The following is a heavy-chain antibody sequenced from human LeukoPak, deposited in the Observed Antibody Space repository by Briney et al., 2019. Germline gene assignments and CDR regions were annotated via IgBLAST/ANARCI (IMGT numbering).Heavy chain of an antibody. V-gene: IGHV5-51*01. J-gene: IGHJ4*02. CDR2: IYGGDSEI. D-gene: IGHD1-1*01. Sequence: ESLKISCKGAGYRFNSYWIGWVRQMPGQGLQWMGVIYGGDSEIRYSPSFQGQVTISADKSINAAYLQWSSLKASDTAMYYCARLSEELEAHFDFWGQGTPVTVSS. CDR3: ARLSEELEAHFDF. CDR1: GYRFNSYW.